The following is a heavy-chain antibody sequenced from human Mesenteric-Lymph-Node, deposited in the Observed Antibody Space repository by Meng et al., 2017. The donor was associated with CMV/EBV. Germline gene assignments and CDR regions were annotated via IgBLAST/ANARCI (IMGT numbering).Heavy chain of an antibody. J-gene: IGHJ5*02. D-gene: IGHD5-18*01. CDR3: ARDRTWGYDYGPRFDP. CDR1: GGTSGSYS. V-gene: IGHV1-69*04. CDR2: IIPMFGIA. Sequence: SVKVSCKASGGTSGSYSVSWVRQAPGQGLEWLGRIIPMFGIAKYAQKFEGRVTITADRSTRTAYVELSSLRSDDTAIYYCARDRTWGYDYGPRFDPWGQGTLVTVSS.